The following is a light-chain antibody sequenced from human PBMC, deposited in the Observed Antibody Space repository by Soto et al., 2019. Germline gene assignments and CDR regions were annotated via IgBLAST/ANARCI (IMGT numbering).Light chain of an antibody. CDR3: QQYGSSPLYT. V-gene: IGKV3-20*01. CDR2: SAS. Sequence: EIVLTQSPGTLSLSPGERATLSCRASQSITGSYLAWYQQKPGQAPRLLIYSASSRATGIPDRFSGSGSGTHFTLTISRLEPEDFAVYYCQQYGSSPLYTFGQGTKLEIK. CDR1: QSITGSY. J-gene: IGKJ2*01.